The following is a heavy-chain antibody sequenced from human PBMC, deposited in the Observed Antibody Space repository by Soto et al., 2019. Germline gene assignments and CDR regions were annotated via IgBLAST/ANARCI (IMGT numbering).Heavy chain of an antibody. CDR2: IFYSGST. CDR3: ARSYGWAFDI. D-gene: IGHD3-16*01. V-gene: IGHV4-59*01. J-gene: IGHJ3*02. CDR1: GGSISSYY. Sequence: QVQLQESGPGLVKPSETLSLSCTVSGGSISSYYWGWIRQPPGKGLEWIGYIFYSGSTNYNPSLKSRVTISVDTSENQFSLKLTSVTAADTAVYSCARSYGWAFDIWGQGTMVTVSS.